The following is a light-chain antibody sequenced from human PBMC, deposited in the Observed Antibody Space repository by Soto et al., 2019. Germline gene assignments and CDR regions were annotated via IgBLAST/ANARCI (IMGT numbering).Light chain of an antibody. Sequence: QSVLTQPPSVSAAPGQKVTISCSGSSSNIENNYVSWYQHLPGAAPKLLIYDNTERPSGIPDRFSGSKSGTSATLGITGLQTGDECNYYCGTWDGSLSAGVFGGGTKLTGL. CDR1: SSNIENNY. J-gene: IGLJ2*01. CDR2: DNT. CDR3: GTWDGSLSAGV. V-gene: IGLV1-51*01.